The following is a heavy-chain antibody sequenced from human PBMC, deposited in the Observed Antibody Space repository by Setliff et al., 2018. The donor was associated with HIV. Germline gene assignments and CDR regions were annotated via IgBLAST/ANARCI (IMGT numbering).Heavy chain of an antibody. CDR2: INAGNGNT. Sequence: VKVSCKASGYTFTSYAMHWVRQAPGQRLEWMGWINAGNGNTKYSQKFQGRVTITRDTSASTAYMELSSLRSEDTAVYYCARVRGIGAYNYYYMDVWGKGTTGTVS. CDR3: ARVRGIGAYNYYYMDV. D-gene: IGHD1-26*01. CDR1: GYTFTSYA. V-gene: IGHV1-3*01. J-gene: IGHJ6*03.